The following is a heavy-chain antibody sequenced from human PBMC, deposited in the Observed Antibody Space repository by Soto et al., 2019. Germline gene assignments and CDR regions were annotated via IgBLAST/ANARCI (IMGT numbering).Heavy chain of an antibody. D-gene: IGHD1-26*01. CDR2: ISYDGSNK. CDR3: ARDGAADY. Sequence: PGGSLRLSCAASGFTFSSYAMHWVRQAPGKGLEWVAVISYDGSNKYYADSVKSRFTISRDNSKNTLYLQMNSLRAEDTAVYYCARDGAADYWGQGTLVTVSS. J-gene: IGHJ4*02. V-gene: IGHV3-30-3*01. CDR1: GFTFSSYA.